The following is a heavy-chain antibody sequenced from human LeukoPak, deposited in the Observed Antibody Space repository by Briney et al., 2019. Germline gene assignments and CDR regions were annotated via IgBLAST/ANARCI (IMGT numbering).Heavy chain of an antibody. CDR3: AKDHRPGIAAAGTGGFDY. J-gene: IGHJ4*02. Sequence: GGSLRLSCAASGFTISSYAMSWVRQAPGKGLEWVSAISGSGGSTYYADSVKGRFTISRDNSKNTLYLQMNSLRAEDTAVYYCAKDHRPGIAAAGTGGFDYWGQGTLVTVSS. CDR1: GFTISSYA. V-gene: IGHV3-23*01. D-gene: IGHD6-13*01. CDR2: ISGSGGST.